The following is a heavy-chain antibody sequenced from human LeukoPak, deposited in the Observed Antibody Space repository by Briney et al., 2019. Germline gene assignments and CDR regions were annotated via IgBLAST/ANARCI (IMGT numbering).Heavy chain of an antibody. J-gene: IGHJ4*02. CDR2: INAGNGDT. D-gene: IGHD1-26*01. CDR1: GYTFTSYA. V-gene: IGHV1-3*01. CDR3: ARGWGATLFDY. Sequence: ASVKVSCKASGYTFTSYAMHWVRQAPGQRLEWMGWINAGNGDTKYSQKFQGRVTITRDTSASTAYMELSSLRSEDTAVYYCARGWGATLFDYWGQGTLVTVSS.